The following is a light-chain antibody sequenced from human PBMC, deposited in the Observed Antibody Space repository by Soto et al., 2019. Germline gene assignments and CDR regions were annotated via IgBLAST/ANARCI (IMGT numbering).Light chain of an antibody. V-gene: IGKV3-15*01. CDR3: QQHNNWPPIT. Sequence: EVVMTQSPATLSLSPGDRATLSCRASRNVGSKLAWYQRKPGQAPRLLIYGASTRATGIPATFSGSGSGTEFSLTTSSLQPQDFAVYYCQQHNNWPPITFGQGTKLDIK. CDR2: GAS. J-gene: IGKJ5*01. CDR1: RNVGSK.